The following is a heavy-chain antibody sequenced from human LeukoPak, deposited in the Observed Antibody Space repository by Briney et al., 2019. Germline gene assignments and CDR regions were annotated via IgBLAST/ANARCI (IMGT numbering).Heavy chain of an antibody. Sequence: QPGGSLRLSCAASGFTFSSSAMSWVRQAPGKGLEWVSAISNNGGYTYYADSVQGRFTISRDNSKSTLCLQMNSLRAEDTAVYYCARAVSSGYDPFDYWGQGTLVTVSS. CDR1: GFTFSSSA. CDR2: ISNNGGYT. D-gene: IGHD3-22*01. V-gene: IGHV3-23*01. CDR3: ARAVSSGYDPFDY. J-gene: IGHJ4*02.